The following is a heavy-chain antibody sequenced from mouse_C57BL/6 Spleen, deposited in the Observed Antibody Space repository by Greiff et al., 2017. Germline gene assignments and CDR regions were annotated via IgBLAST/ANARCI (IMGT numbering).Heavy chain of an antibody. D-gene: IGHD1-1*01. CDR2: IYPGSGST. CDR1: GYTFTSYW. CDR3: ARHYGSSYRFAY. J-gene: IGHJ3*01. Sequence: QVQLQQSGAELVKPGASVKMSCKASGYTFTSYWITWVKQRPGQGLEWIGDIYPGSGSTNYNEKFKSKATLTVDTSSSTAYMQLSSLTSEDSAVYYCARHYGSSYRFAYWGQGTLVTVSA. V-gene: IGHV1-55*01.